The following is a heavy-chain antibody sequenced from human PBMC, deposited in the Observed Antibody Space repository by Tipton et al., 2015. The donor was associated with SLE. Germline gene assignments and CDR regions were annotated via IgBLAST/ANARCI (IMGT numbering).Heavy chain of an antibody. CDR3: ASARDHWLVYDY. CDR1: GDSIISSY. V-gene: IGHV4-59*01. J-gene: IGHJ4*02. Sequence: TLSLTCTVSGDSIISSYWSWIRQPPGKGLEWIGYIFYSGTTTYNPSLKSRVTISVDTSKNQVSLKLSSVTAADTAVYYCASARDHWLVYDYWGQGSPVAVSS. D-gene: IGHD6-19*01. CDR2: IFYSGTT.